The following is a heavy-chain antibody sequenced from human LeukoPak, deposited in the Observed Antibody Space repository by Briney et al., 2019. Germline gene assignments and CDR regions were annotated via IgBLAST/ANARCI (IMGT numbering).Heavy chain of an antibody. CDR3: ARGLRWDHGWFDP. CDR1: GGSISSGDYY. CDR2: IYYSGST. J-gene: IGHJ5*02. D-gene: IGHD4-23*01. V-gene: IGHV4-30-4*08. Sequence: SETLSLTCTVSGGSISSGDYYWSWIRQPPGKGLEWIGYIYYSGSTYYNPSLKSRVTISVDTSKNQFSLKLSSVTAADTAVYYCARGLRWDHGWFDPWGQGTLVTVSS.